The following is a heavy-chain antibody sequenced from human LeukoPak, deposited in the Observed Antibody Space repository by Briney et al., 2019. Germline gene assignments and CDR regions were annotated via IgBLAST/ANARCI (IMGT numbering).Heavy chain of an antibody. CDR2: INAYNGNT. CDR1: GYTFNSYS. CDR3: ARDGFRGPSDY. J-gene: IGHJ4*02. Sequence: ASVKVSCKASGYTFNSYSINWVRQAPGQGLEWMGSINAYNGNTNYAQKVQGRVTMTTHTSTSTAYMELRSLRSDDTALYYCARDGFRGPSDYWGQGTLVTVSS. V-gene: IGHV1-18*01. D-gene: IGHD3-16*01.